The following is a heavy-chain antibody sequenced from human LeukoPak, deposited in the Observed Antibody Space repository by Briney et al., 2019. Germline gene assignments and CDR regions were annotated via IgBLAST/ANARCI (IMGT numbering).Heavy chain of an antibody. CDR2: IYTSGST. J-gene: IGHJ6*03. CDR3: ARDKEFTVTTYPYYYYYMDV. V-gene: IGHV4-4*07. D-gene: IGHD4-17*01. CDR1: GGSISSYY. Sequence: SETLSLTCTVSGGSISSYYWSWIRQPAGKGLEWIGRIYTSGSTNYNPSLKSRVTTSVDTSKNQFSLKLSSVTAADTAVYYCARDKEFTVTTYPYYYYYMDVWGKGTTVTVSS.